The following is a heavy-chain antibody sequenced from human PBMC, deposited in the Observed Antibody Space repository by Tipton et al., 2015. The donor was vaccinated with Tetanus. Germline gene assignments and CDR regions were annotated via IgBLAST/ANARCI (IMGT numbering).Heavy chain of an antibody. V-gene: IGHV4-39*01. Sequence: GLVKPSETLSLTCTVSGGSISSGTFYWDWIRQPPGKGLEWIGNIYYNGNTLQNPSLKSRVTLSLDKSKNQFSLKLRSVTAADTAVYYCARSAVNWFDPWGQGTLVTVSS. J-gene: IGHJ5*02. CDR3: ARSAVNWFDP. CDR1: GGSISSGTFY. CDR2: IYYNGNT.